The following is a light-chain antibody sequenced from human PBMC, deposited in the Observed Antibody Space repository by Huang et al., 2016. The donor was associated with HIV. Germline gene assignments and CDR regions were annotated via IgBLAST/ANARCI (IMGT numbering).Light chain of an antibody. J-gene: IGKJ1*01. Sequence: DIQMTQSPSSLSASVGDRVTITCRASPSSSRYLNWYQHKPGKAPELLIYASSSLQSGVPSRFSGSGSGTDFSLTISGLQPEDYATYYCQQGYSTPTFGQGTKVEMK. CDR3: QQGYSTPT. CDR1: PSSSRY. CDR2: ASS. V-gene: IGKV1-39*01.